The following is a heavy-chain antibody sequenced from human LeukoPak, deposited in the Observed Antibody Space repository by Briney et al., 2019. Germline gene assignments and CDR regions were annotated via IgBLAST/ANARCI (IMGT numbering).Heavy chain of an antibody. CDR2: IYHSGST. D-gene: IGHD6-13*01. V-gene: IGHV4-30-2*01. J-gene: IGHJ4*02. CDR1: GGSMSSGDTGGYS. CDR3: ASSSSADFDY. Sequence: SETLSLTCAVSGGSMSSGDTGGYSWSWIRQPPGGGLEWIGYIYHSGSTYYNPSLKSRVTMSVDRSKNQFSLKLKSVTAADAAVYYCASSSSADFDYWGQGVLVTVSS.